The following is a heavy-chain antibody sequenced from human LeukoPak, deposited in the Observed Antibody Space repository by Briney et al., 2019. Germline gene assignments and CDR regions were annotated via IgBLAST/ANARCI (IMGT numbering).Heavy chain of an antibody. CDR1: GGSISGYY. V-gene: IGHV4-34*01. Sequence: SETLSLTCTVSGGSISGYYWSWIRQPPGKGLEWIGEINHSGSTNYNPSLKSRVTISVDTSKNQFSLKLSSVTAADTAVYYCARGFAHRDYWGQGTLVTVSS. CDR2: INHSGST. CDR3: ARGFAHRDY. J-gene: IGHJ4*02.